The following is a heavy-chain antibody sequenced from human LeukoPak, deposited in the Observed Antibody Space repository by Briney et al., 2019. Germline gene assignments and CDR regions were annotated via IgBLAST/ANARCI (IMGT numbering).Heavy chain of an antibody. CDR1: GFTFSSYW. CDR3: ARRAYSAAYWKHFDY. V-gene: IGHV4-39*01. CDR2: IYYHENT. J-gene: IGHJ4*02. Sequence: GSLRLSCAASGFTFSSYWMNWVRQAPGKGLEWLGSIYYHENTYYNSSLKSRVTISVDTSKNQFSLKLNSVPAADTAVYFCARRAYSAAYWKHFDYWGQGTLVTVSS. D-gene: IGHD1-1*01.